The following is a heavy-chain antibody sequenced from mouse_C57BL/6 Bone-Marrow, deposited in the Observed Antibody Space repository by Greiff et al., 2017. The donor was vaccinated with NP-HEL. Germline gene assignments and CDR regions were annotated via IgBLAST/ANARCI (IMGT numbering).Heavy chain of an antibody. CDR1: GYTFTDYY. CDR3: ARELTGFDY. D-gene: IGHD4-1*01. CDR2: INPYNGGT. V-gene: IGHV1-19*01. J-gene: IGHJ2*01. Sequence: VQLKQSGPVLVKPGASVKMSCKASGYTFTDYYMNWVKQSHGKSLEWIGVINPYNGGTSYNQKFKGKATLTVDKSSSTAYMELNSLTSEDSAVYYCARELTGFDYWGQGTTLTVSS.